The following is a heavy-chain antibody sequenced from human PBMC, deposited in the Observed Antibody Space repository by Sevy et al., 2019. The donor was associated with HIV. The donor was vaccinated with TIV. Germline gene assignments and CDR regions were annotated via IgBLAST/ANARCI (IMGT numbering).Heavy chain of an antibody. Sequence: GGSLRLSCAASGFTFDDYAMHWVRQAPGKGLEWVSGISWNSGSIGYADSVKGRFTISRDNAKNSLYLQMNSLRAEDTALYYGDTRSRNQGKYYDSSGYCGDAFDISGQGTLVTVSS. CDR1: GFTFDDYA. V-gene: IGHV3-9*01. CDR3: DTRSRNQGKYYDSSGYCGDAFDI. D-gene: IGHD3-22*01. J-gene: IGHJ3*02. CDR2: ISWNSGSI.